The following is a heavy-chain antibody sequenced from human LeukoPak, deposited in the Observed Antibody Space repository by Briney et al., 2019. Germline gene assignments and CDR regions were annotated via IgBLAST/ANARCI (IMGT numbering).Heavy chain of an antibody. V-gene: IGHV3-21*01. Sequence: PGGSLRLSCATSGFSFSDSSMAWVRQAPGKGGEWVSSISGNSYWIYYAGPVKDRFTISRDNARNSLYLEMERLSADDTAVYYCARGSILGATGYDWGQGTLVAVSS. D-gene: IGHD1-26*01. CDR2: ISGNSYWI. CDR1: GFSFSDSS. CDR3: ARGSILGATGYD. J-gene: IGHJ4*02.